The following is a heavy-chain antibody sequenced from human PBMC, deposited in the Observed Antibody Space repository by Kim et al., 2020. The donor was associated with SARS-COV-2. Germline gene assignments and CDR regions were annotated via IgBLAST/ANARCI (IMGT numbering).Heavy chain of an antibody. Sequence: SETLSLTCTVYDDSISSYYWSWIRQPPGKGLEWIGYFYHTGSTNYNPSLKSRVTISADTSKNQFSLKLSSVTAADTAVYYCARGRKVLGFWGQGTLVTVSS. CDR1: DDSISSYY. D-gene: IGHD3-10*01. V-gene: IGHV4-59*13. J-gene: IGHJ4*02. CDR2: FYHTGST. CDR3: ARGRKVLGF.